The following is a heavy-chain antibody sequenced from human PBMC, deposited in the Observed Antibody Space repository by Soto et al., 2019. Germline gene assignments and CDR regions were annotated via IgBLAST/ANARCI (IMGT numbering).Heavy chain of an antibody. V-gene: IGHV4-39*01. J-gene: IGHJ4*02. CDR3: ARGFDILTFGFCLDY. D-gene: IGHD3-9*01. CDR2: MYFSGFYSGST. Sequence: SETLSLTCTVSGGSMSSSIYYWGWIRQPPGNGLEWIANMYFSGFYSGSTSYNPSLKSRVTISVDTSKNQFSLQVSSVTAADTAVYYCARGFDILTFGFCLDYWGQGSLVTVSS. CDR1: GGSMSSSIYY.